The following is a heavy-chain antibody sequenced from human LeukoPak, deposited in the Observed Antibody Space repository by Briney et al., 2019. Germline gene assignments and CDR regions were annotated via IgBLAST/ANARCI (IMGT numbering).Heavy chain of an antibody. J-gene: IGHJ4*02. CDR2: MSGSGGST. D-gene: IGHD6-6*01. Sequence: GSLRLSCAASGFTFSSYAMSWVRQAPGKGLEWVSTMSGSGGSTYYADSVKGRFTVSRDNSKNTLYVQMNSLRAEDTAVYYCAKPLAARRWGDFDYWGQGTLVTVSS. CDR3: AKPLAARRWGDFDY. CDR1: GFTFSSYA. V-gene: IGHV3-23*01.